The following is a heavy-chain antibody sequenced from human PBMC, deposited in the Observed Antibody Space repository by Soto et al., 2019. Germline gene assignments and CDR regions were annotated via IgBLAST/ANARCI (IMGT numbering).Heavy chain of an antibody. V-gene: IGHV1-69*01. CDR1: GGSFGNSA. D-gene: IGHD3-9*01. CDR2: FIPVYRTL. Sequence: QVLLVQSGAEVKKPGSSVKISCKASGGSFGNSAINWVRQTPGQGLEWLGGFIPVYRTLNYAQKFQGRVTITADESTGTAYMTLNSLASNDTAVYYCGTGVMWIGYFIVASWGQGTRGTVSS. CDR3: GTGVMWIGYFIVAS. J-gene: IGHJ4*02.